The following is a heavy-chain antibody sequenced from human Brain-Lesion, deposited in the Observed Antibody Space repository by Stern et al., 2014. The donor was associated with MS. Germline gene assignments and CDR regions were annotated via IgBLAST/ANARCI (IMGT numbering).Heavy chain of an antibody. J-gene: IGHJ4*02. CDR2: IYTSGKT. CDR1: GFTVSNYY. CDR3: ARDRVTTVTTYYFDS. V-gene: IGHV3-66*02. Sequence: VQLVESGGGLVQPGGSLRLSCAASGFTVSNYYMSWVRPAPGKGLEWVSIIYTSGKTYYADSVRGRFVISRDKSKSTLYLQMDSLRPEDTAVYYCARDRVTTVTTYYFDSWGQGTRVTVSS. D-gene: IGHD4-17*01.